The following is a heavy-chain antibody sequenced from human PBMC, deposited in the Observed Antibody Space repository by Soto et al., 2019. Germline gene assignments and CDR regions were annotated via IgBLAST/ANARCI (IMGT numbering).Heavy chain of an antibody. CDR1: GGTFNRYA. CDR2: ITPMFGIG. D-gene: IGHD6-19*01. Sequence: QVQLVQSGAEVKKPGSSVKVSCKASGGTFNRYAISWLRQAPGQGPEWMGGITPMFGIGNYAQKFQGRVTITAAESTTTVQMELRRLTCEDTAVYYCAQTLGSAVAGPGRFDLWGRGTRVIVSS. CDR3: AQTLGSAVAGPGRFDL. J-gene: IGHJ2*01. V-gene: IGHV1-69*12.